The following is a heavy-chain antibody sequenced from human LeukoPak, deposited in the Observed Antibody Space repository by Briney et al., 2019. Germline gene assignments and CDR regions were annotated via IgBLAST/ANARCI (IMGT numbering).Heavy chain of an antibody. CDR3: ARGLYSSGWYRGEYYFDY. CDR1: GYTFTSYD. V-gene: IGHV1-8*01. J-gene: IGHJ4*02. Sequence: ASVKVSFKASGYTFTSYDINWVRQATGQGLEWMGWMNPNSGNTGYAQKFQGRVTMTRNTSISTAYMELSSLRSEDTAVYYCARGLYSSGWYRGEYYFDYWGQGTLVTVSS. CDR2: MNPNSGNT. D-gene: IGHD6-19*01.